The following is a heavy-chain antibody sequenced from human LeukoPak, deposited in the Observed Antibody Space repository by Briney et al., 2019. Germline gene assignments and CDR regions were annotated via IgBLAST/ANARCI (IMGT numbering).Heavy chain of an antibody. V-gene: IGHV3-49*03. CDR3: TRVTATTVTIRPPKI. D-gene: IGHD4-17*01. CDR2: IRSKAYGGTT. Sequence: GGSLRLSCTASGFTFGDYAMSWFRQAPGKGLEWVGFIRSKAYGGTTEYAASVKGRFTISRDDSKSIAYLQMNSLKTEDTAVYYCTRVTATTVTIRPPKIWGQGTLVTVSS. CDR1: GFTFGDYA. J-gene: IGHJ4*02.